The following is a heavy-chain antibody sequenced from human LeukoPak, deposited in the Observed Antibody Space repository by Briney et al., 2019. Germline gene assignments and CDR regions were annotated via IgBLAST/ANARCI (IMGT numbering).Heavy chain of an antibody. Sequence: GGSLRLSCAASGFSVSNNYMTWVRQAPGKGLEWVSVICSGGSTYYADSVKGRFTISRDNSKNTLYLQMNSLRVEDTAVYYCAKIKSGIDSWGQGTLVTVSS. CDR1: GFSVSNNY. CDR3: AKIKSGIDS. J-gene: IGHJ4*02. V-gene: IGHV3-53*01. CDR2: ICSGGST. D-gene: IGHD3-3*01.